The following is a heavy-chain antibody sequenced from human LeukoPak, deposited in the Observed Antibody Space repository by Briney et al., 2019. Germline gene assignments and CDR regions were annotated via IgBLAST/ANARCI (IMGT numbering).Heavy chain of an antibody. CDR1: GGSISRSSYY. J-gene: IGHJ4*02. Sequence: PSETLSLTCTVSGGSISRSSYYWGWIRQTPGKGLEWIGSIYYRGSTYYKSSLKSRVTISLDTSKNQFSLKLSSVTAADTAMYYCARARHEFTYGYRPNELGHYFDYWGQGTLVTVSS. CDR2: IYYRGST. V-gene: IGHV4-39*07. CDR3: ARARHEFTYGYRPNELGHYFDY. D-gene: IGHD5-24*01.